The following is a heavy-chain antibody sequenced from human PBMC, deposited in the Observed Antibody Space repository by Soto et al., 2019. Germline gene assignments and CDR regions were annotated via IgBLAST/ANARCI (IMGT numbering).Heavy chain of an antibody. Sequence: QVHLQESGPGLVNASGTLSLTCGVPGGSISTNNWWSWVRQTPGRGLERIAEVYHSGSTNYNPSLKSRLTISVDQSKNQFSLRLTSVTGADSAVYYCARAKLCNSLSCPHSFDTWGQGTLVSVSS. CDR2: VYHSGST. J-gene: IGHJ4*02. V-gene: IGHV4-4*02. CDR1: GGSISTNNW. D-gene: IGHD2-2*01. CDR3: ARAKLCNSLSCPHSFDT.